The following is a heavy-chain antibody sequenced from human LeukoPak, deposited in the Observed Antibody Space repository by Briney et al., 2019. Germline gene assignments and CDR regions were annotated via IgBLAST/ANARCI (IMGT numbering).Heavy chain of an antibody. J-gene: IGHJ4*02. V-gene: IGHV4-61*01. D-gene: IGHD6-19*01. CDR1: GGSVSSGSYF. CDR3: ARDGGQGSGWSTIDY. Sequence: SETLSLTCTVSGGSVSSGSYFWSWLRQPPGTGLEWIGYTFYNGETNYNPSLKSRLTLSVDASKNQFSLKLSSVTAADTAVYYCARDGGQGSGWSTIDYWGQGTLVTVSS. CDR2: TFYNGET.